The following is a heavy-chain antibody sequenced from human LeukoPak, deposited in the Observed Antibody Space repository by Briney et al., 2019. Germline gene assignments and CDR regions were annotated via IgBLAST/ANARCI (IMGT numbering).Heavy chain of an antibody. CDR3: TAQRWLQSGFDY. D-gene: IGHD5-24*01. Sequence: TSETLSLTCTVSGGSISSYYWSWIRQPPGKGLEWTGYIYYSGSTNYNPSLKSRVTISVDTSKNQFSLKLSSVIAADTAVYYCTAQRWLQSGFDYWGQGTLVTVSS. CDR2: IYYSGST. J-gene: IGHJ4*02. V-gene: IGHV4-59*01. CDR1: GGSISSYY.